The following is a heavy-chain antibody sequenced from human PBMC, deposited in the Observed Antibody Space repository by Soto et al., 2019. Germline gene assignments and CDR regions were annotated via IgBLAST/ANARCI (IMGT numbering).Heavy chain of an antibody. V-gene: IGHV4-30-4*01. D-gene: IGHD4-17*01. J-gene: IGHJ4*02. CDR2: IGYTGGT. CDR1: GASIRDGDYY. Sequence: PSETLSLTCSVSGASIRDGDYYWSWLRQPPGKGPEWIGIIGYTGGTHYNPTLTGPVSMSVDTSANQFSLKVNFVTAADSAVYYCARVGYGDYGRGYYFDFWGPGILVTVSS. CDR3: ARVGYGDYGRGYYFDF.